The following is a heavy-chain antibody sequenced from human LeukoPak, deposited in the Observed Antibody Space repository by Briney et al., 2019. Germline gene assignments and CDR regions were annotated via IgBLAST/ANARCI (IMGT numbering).Heavy chain of an antibody. Sequence: GGSLRLSCAASGFTFSSYSMNWVRQAPGKGLEWVSGISWNSGSIGYADSVKGRFTISRDNAKNSLYLQMNSLRAEDTALYYCAKDIGDILTGYDYWGQGTLVTVSS. CDR3: AKDIGDILTGYDY. V-gene: IGHV3-9*01. CDR1: GFTFSSYS. CDR2: ISWNSGSI. J-gene: IGHJ4*02. D-gene: IGHD3-9*01.